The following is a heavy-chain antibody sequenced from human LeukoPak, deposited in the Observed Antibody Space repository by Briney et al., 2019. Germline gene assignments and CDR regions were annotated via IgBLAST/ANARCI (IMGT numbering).Heavy chain of an antibody. D-gene: IGHD3-10*01. V-gene: IGHV3-48*01. CDR3: ARAGFTFSDYFGSFFDY. CDR1: GFTFSSYS. Sequence: GGSLRLSCAASGFTFSSYSMNWVRQAPGKGLEWASHISSSSSTIYYADSVKGRFTISRDNAKNSLYLQMNSLRAEDTAVYYCARAGFTFSDYFGSFFDYWGQGALVTVSS. J-gene: IGHJ4*02. CDR2: ISSSSSTI.